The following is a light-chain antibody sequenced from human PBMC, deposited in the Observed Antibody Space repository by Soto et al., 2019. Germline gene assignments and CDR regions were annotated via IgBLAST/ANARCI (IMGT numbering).Light chain of an antibody. V-gene: IGLV2-8*01. J-gene: IGLJ1*01. CDR2: EVS. Sequence: QSVLTQPPSASGSPGQSVTISCTGTSSDVGSYNYVSWYQQHPGKAPKLMIFEVSKRPSGVPDRFSGSRSGNTASLTVSGLQAEDEADYYCSSYPGSNNYVFGTGTRSPS. CDR1: SSDVGSYNY. CDR3: SSYPGSNNYV.